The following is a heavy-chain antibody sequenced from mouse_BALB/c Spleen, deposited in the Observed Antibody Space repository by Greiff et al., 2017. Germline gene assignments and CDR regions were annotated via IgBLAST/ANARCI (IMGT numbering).Heavy chain of an antibody. V-gene: IGHV5-6-2*01. CDR2: INSNGGST. J-gene: IGHJ4*01. CDR3: ARQMITTPLDY. D-gene: IGHD2-4*01. Sequence: EVKVVESGGGLVKLGGSLKLSCAASGFTFSSYYMSWVRQTPEKRLELVAAINSNGGSTYYPDTVKGRFTISRDNAKNTLYLQMSSLKSEDTALYYCARQMITTPLDYWGQGTSVTVSS. CDR1: GFTFSSYY.